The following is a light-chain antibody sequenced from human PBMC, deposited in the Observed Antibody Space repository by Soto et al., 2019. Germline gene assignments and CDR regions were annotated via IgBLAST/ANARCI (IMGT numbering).Light chain of an antibody. CDR3: QSYDSSLSGVV. CDR1: SSNIGAGYD. J-gene: IGLJ2*01. V-gene: IGLV1-40*01. Sequence: QSELTQPPSASGAPGQRVTISCTGSSSNIGAGYDVHWYQQLPGTAPKLLIYGNSNRPSGVPDRFSGSKSGTSASLAITGLQAEDEADYYCQSYDSSLSGVVFGGGTKLTVL. CDR2: GNS.